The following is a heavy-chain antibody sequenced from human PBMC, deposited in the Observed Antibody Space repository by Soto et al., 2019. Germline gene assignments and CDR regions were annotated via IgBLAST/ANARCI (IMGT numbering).Heavy chain of an antibody. CDR2: IYYSGRT. CDR1: GGSISSGAYY. J-gene: IGHJ4*02. CDR3: ARDLPSDCSGGSCYYNTFDY. V-gene: IGHV4-31*03. Sequence: QVQLQESGPGLVKPSQTLSLTCTVSGGSISSGAYYWSWIRQYPGKGLEWIGYIYYSGRTYYNASLKSRLTISVDPSRNQFSLKLSCVTAADTAVYYCARDLPSDCSGGSCYYNTFDYWGQGTLVTVSS. D-gene: IGHD2-15*01.